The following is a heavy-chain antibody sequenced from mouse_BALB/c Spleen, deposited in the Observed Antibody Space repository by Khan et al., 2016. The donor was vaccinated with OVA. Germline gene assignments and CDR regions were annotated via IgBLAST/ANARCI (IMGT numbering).Heavy chain of an antibody. CDR2: INTYTGEP. J-gene: IGHJ1*01. CDR3: ARGASYWYFDV. Sequence: QFQLVQSGPELKKPGETVKISCKASGYTFTNYGMNWVKQAPGKGLKWMGWINTYTGEPTYTGDFKGRFAFSLETSASTAYLQINNLKNEDMATXFCARGASYWYFDVWGAGTTVTVSS. CDR1: GYTFTNYG. V-gene: IGHV9-1*02.